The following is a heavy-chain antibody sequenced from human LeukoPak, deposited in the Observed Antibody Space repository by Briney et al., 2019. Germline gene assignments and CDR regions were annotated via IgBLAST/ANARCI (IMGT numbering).Heavy chain of an antibody. V-gene: IGHV5-51*01. CDR2: IYPGDSDT. J-gene: IGHJ5*02. CDR1: GYSFTSYW. CDR3: ARLGRPNYYGSGLLFWFDP. Sequence: GESLKISCKGSGYSFTSYWIGWVRQMPGKGLEWMGIIYPGDSDTRYSPSFQGQVTISADKSISTAYLQWSSLKASDTAMYYCARLGRPNYYGSGLLFWFDPWGQGTLVTVSS. D-gene: IGHD3-10*01.